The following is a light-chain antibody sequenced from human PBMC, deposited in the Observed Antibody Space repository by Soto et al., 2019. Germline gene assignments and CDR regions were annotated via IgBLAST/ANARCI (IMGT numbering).Light chain of an antibody. V-gene: IGKV1-5*01. CDR3: QQYNSYSWT. CDR2: DAS. CDR1: QSISSW. J-gene: IGKJ1*01. Sequence: DIHMTQSPSTLSASVGERVTMTCRASQSISSWLAWYQQKPGKAPKLLIYDASSLESGVPSRFSGSGSGTEFTLTISSLQPDDFATYYCQQYNSYSWTFGQGTKVDI.